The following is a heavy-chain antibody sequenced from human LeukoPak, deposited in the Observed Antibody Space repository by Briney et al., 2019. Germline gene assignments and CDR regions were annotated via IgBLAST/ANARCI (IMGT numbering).Heavy chain of an antibody. Sequence: SETLSLTCTVSGGSMNSYYWSWIRQPPGKGLEWIGYIYYSGTTNYNPSLKSRVTISVDTSKNQFSLRLTPVTAADTAVYYCARLWGGDYFDNWGQGALVTASS. CDR1: GGSMNSYY. J-gene: IGHJ4*02. CDR2: IYYSGTT. V-gene: IGHV4-59*08. CDR3: ARLWGGDYFDN. D-gene: IGHD3-16*01.